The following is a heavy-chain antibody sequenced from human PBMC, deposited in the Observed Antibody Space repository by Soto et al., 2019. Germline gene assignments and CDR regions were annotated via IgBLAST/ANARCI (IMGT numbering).Heavy chain of an antibody. CDR1: GFTFSSYS. CDR3: ARRGGYYFSWSLDY. Sequence: GGSLRLSCAASGFTFSSYSMNWVRQAPGKGLEWVSYISSSSSTIYYADSVKGRFTISRDNAKNSLYLQMNSLRAEDTAVYYCARRGGYYFSWSLDYWGQGTLVTVSS. V-gene: IGHV3-48*01. D-gene: IGHD3-3*01. J-gene: IGHJ4*02. CDR2: ISSSSSTI.